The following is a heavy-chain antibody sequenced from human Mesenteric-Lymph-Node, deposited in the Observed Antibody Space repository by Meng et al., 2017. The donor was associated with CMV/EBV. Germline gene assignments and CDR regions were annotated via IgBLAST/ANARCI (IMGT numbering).Heavy chain of an antibody. CDR3: ARDMGSTWYKIDY. Sequence: ASVKVSCKASGYTFTNYYIHWVRQAPGQGLEWMGMIKTSAGNTNYALKFQDRVTMTRDTSTSTVHMDLSSLRSEDTAVYYCARDMGSTWYKIDYWGQGTVVTVSS. J-gene: IGHJ4*02. D-gene: IGHD6-13*01. V-gene: IGHV1-46*01. CDR1: GYTFTNYY. CDR2: IKTSAGNT.